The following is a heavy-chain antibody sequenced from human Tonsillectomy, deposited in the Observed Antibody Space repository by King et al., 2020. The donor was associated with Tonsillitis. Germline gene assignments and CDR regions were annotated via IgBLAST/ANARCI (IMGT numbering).Heavy chain of an antibody. CDR1: GYSISSGYY. CDR3: ARPSDTYYRDAFDI. CDR2: VYHSGST. J-gene: IGHJ3*02. D-gene: IGHD1-26*01. Sequence: VQLQESGPGLVKPSETLSLTCTVSGYSISSGYYWGWIRQSPGKGLVWIGTVYHSGSTYYSPSLKSRVTISVDTSKNQFSLKLNSVTAADTAIYYCARPSDTYYRDAFDIWGRGTMVTVSS. V-gene: IGHV4-38-2*02.